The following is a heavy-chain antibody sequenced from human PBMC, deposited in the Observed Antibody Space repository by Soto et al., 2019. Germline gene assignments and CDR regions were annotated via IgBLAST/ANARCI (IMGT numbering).Heavy chain of an antibody. CDR2: IIPIFGTA. CDR1: GGTFSSYA. CDR3: ARVSPGLRFLETNDYGMDV. J-gene: IGHJ6*02. V-gene: IGHV1-69*12. Sequence: QVQLVQSGAEVKKPGSSVKVSCKASGGTFSSYAISWVRQAPGQGLEWMGGIIPIFGTANYAQKFQGRVTITADESTSTAYMELSRLRSEDTAVYYCARVSPGLRFLETNDYGMDVCGQGTTVTVSS. D-gene: IGHD3-3*01.